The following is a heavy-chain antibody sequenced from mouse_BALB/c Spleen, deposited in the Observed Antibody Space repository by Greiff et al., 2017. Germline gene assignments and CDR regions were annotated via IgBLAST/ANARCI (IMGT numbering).Heavy chain of an antibody. D-gene: IGHD1-1*01. J-gene: IGHJ4*01. CDR2: INSNGGST. V-gene: IGHV5-6-3*01. Sequence: EVMLVESGGGLVQPGGSLKLSCAASGFTFSSYGMSWVRQTPDKRLELVATINSNGGSTYYPDSVKGRFTISRDNAKNTLYLQMSSLKSEDTAMYYCARDRGYGSSYGAMHYWGQGTSVTVSS. CDR1: GFTFSSYG. CDR3: ARDRGYGSSYGAMHY.